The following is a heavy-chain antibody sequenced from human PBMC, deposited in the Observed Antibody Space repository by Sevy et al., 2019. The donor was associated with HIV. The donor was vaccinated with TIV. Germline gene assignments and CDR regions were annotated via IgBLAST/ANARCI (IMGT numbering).Heavy chain of an antibody. V-gene: IGHV1-18*04. CDR2: INVYNGDT. J-gene: IGHJ5*02. CDR3: ARGLYSSSWEAWFDP. Sequence: ASVKVSCKASGYTFTNYGISWVRQAPGQGLEWMGWINVYNGDTVYAQKVQGRVTVTTDTSTSTAYMELRSLRSDDTALYYCARGLYSSSWEAWFDPWGQGTLVTVSS. D-gene: IGHD6-13*01. CDR1: GYTFTNYG.